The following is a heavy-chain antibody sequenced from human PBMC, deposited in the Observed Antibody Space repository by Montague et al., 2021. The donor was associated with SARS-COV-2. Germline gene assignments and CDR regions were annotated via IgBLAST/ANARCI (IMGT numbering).Heavy chain of an antibody. CDR2: N. Sequence: NDSAVSVKSRITINPDTSKNQISLQLNSVTPEDTAVYYCARTSASSDYWGQGTLVPVSS. CDR3: ARTSASSDY. V-gene: IGHV6-1*01. J-gene: IGHJ4*02. D-gene: IGHD1-26*01.